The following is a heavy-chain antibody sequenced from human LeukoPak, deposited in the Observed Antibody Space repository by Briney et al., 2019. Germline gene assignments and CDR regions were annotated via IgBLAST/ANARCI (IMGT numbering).Heavy chain of an antibody. Sequence: GESLKISCKGSEYSFTNYWIGWVRQMPGKGLEWMGIIYPGDSNTRYSPSFQGQVTISADKSISTAYLQWSSLKASDTAIYYCARRPYYDTGGYFLNWGQGTLVTVSS. CDR1: EYSFTNYW. CDR2: IYPGDSNT. CDR3: ARRPYYDTGGYFLN. V-gene: IGHV5-51*01. D-gene: IGHD3-22*01. J-gene: IGHJ4*02.